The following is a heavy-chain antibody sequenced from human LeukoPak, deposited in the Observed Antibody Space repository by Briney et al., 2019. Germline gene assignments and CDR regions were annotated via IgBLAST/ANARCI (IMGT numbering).Heavy chain of an antibody. Sequence: PGGSLRLSCAASGFTFSSYGMHWVRQAPGKGLEWVAFIRYDGSNKYYADSVKGRFTISRDNAKNSLYLQMNSLRAEDMALYYCAIESPKGIAAAGQLDYWGQGTLVTVSS. CDR2: IRYDGSNK. D-gene: IGHD6-13*01. CDR3: AIESPKGIAAAGQLDY. V-gene: IGHV3-30*02. J-gene: IGHJ4*02. CDR1: GFTFSSYG.